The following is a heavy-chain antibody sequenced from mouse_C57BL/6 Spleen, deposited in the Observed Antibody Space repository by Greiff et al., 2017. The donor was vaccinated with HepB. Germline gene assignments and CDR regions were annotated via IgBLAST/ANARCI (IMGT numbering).Heavy chain of an antibody. CDR2: INPGSGGT. CDR1: GYAFTNYL. Sequence: QVQLQQSGAELVRPGTSVKVSCKASGYAFTNYLIEWVKQRPGQGLEWIGVINPGSGGTNYNEKFKGKATLTADKSSSNAYMQLSSLTSEDSAVYFCARAKYGNSDYWGQGTTLTVSS. J-gene: IGHJ2*01. V-gene: IGHV1-54*01. D-gene: IGHD2-10*02. CDR3: ARAKYGNSDY.